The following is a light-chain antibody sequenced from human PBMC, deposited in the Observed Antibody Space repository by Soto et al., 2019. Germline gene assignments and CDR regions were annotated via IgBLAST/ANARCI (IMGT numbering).Light chain of an antibody. V-gene: IGLV2-14*03. Sequence: QSVVTQPAAVSGSPGQSVTISCTRTSSDVVGYHYVSWYQQHPGTAPKLMIYDVSNRPSGVSNRFSGSKSGNTASLTISGLQPEDEADYYCCSYTTSNTRQIVFGTGTKVTVL. J-gene: IGLJ1*01. CDR3: CSYTTSNTRQIV. CDR2: DVS. CDR1: SSDVVGYHY.